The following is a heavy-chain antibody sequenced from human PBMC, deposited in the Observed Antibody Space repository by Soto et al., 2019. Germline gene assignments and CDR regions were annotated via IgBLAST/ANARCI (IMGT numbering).Heavy chain of an antibody. Sequence: EVQLLESGGGLVQPGGSLRLSCAASGFTFSSYAMSWVRRAPGKGLEWVSAISGSGGSTYYADSVKGRFTISRDNSKNTLYRQMNSLRAEDTAVYYCAKDRVAAAVWASESFDYCGQGTLVTVSS. J-gene: IGHJ4*02. V-gene: IGHV3-23*01. CDR1: GFTFSSYA. D-gene: IGHD6-13*01. CDR2: ISGSGGST. CDR3: AKDRVAAAVWASESFDY.